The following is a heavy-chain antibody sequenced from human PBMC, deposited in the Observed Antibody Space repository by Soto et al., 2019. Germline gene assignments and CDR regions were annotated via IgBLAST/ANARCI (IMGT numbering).Heavy chain of an antibody. CDR1: GFSFSNYG. D-gene: IGHD3-10*01. CDR2: ISYDGNVK. Sequence: QVQLAESGGGVVQPGRSLRLSCAASGFSFSNYGMHWVRQAPGKGLEWVAVISYDGNVKYYTDSVKGRITISRDNSQSTLCLQIASVRPEDAAVYYCAKDLKVSGGFHGSLNYYYGMDVWGQGTTVTVSS. CDR3: AKDLKVSGGFHGSLNYYYGMDV. J-gene: IGHJ6*02. V-gene: IGHV3-30*18.